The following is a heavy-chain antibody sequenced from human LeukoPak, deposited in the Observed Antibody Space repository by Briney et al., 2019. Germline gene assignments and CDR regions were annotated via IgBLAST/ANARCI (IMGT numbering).Heavy chain of an antibody. CDR1: GYTFTSYG. D-gene: IGHD3-16*01. CDR2: IITYNGNT. CDR3: ARDRRGGNFDY. V-gene: IGHV1-18*01. J-gene: IGHJ4*02. Sequence: ASVKVSCKASGYTFTSYGISWVRQAPGQGLEWMGYIITYNGNTNYAQKFQGRVTMTRDTSISTAYMELSRLRSDDTAVYYCARDRRGGNFDYWGQGTLVTVSS.